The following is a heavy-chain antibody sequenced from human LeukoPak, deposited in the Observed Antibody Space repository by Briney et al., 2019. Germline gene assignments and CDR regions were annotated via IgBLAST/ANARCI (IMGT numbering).Heavy chain of an antibody. Sequence: PGGSLRLSCAASGFTFSNYWMSWVRQAPGKGLEWVANIDPDGSETQYVGSVKGRFTTSRDNAKNSLYLQMNSLRAEDTAIYYWAKIWYFGDNYWGYFDYWGQGTLVTVSS. D-gene: IGHD3-10*01. J-gene: IGHJ4*02. V-gene: IGHV3-7*01. CDR1: GFTFSNYW. CDR2: IDPDGSET. CDR3: AKIWYFGDNYWGYFDY.